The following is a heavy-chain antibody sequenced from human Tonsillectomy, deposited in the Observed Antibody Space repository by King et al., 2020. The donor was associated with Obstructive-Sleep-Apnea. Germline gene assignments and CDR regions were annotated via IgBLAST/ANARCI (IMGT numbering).Heavy chain of an antibody. J-gene: IGHJ5*02. CDR3: ATSDSGALFFGESPPP. V-gene: IGHV3-74*02. CDR2: VNNDGSDT. CDR1: GFSFGSFW. Sequence: VQLVESGGGLVQPGGSLGLSCTASGFSFGSFWMHWVRQAPGKGLVWVSRVNNDGSDTIYADSVSGRFTISRDNAKNTVHLQMNSLRADDTAVYYCATSDSGALFFGESPPPWGQGALVTVSS. D-gene: IGHD3-10*01.